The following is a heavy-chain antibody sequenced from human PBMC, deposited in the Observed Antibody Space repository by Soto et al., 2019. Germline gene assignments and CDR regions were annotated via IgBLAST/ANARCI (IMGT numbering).Heavy chain of an antibody. CDR3: ARARLRAVYAFDI. V-gene: IGHV4-31*03. D-gene: IGHD5-12*01. J-gene: IGHJ3*02. Sequence: SETLSLTCTVSGGSVSSGAYYWTWIRQRPGKGLEWIGYIYYSGSTYYSPSLKSRLSISLDTSKNQFSLRLSSVTAADTAMYYCARARLRAVYAFDIWGQGTVVTV. CDR1: GGSVSSGAYY. CDR2: IYYSGST.